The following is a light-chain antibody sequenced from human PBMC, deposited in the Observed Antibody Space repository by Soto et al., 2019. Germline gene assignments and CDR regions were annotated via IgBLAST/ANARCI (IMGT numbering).Light chain of an antibody. CDR2: EAT. CDR3: CSYAGSYAFVV. J-gene: IGLJ2*01. CDR1: SSDIGAYNL. Sequence: QLVLTQPASVSGSPGQSITISCTGTSSDIGAYNLVSWYQQHPGKAPKLIIYEATKRPSGISNRFSGSKSGNTASLTISGLQAEDEAAYHCCSYAGSYAFVVFGGGTKLTVL. V-gene: IGLV2-23*02.